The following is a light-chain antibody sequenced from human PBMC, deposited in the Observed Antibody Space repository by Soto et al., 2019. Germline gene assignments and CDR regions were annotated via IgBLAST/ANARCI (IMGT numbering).Light chain of an antibody. CDR3: QQSYTSPH. Sequence: IQMTQSPSSLSASVGDIVTITCRASQGIASYLNWYQQRPGKAPKLLIHAASTLQSGVPSRFSGSESESGTDFTLTISSLQPEDFATYYCQQSYTSPHFGQGTKVDIK. CDR1: QGIASY. CDR2: AAS. J-gene: IGKJ2*01. V-gene: IGKV1-39*01.